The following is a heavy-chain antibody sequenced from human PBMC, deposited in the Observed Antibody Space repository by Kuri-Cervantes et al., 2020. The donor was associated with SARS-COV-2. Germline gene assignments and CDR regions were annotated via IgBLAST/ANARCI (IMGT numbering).Heavy chain of an antibody. Sequence: GESLKISCAASGFTFRIYWMYWVRQVPGRGLEWVARIHKDGSDTIYADSVRGRFTISRDNAINMVYLQMSSLRAEDTAVYYCAKDISNDFWSDYLYPGAFDYWGQGTLVTVSS. CDR3: AKDISNDFWSDYLYPGAFDY. J-gene: IGHJ4*02. CDR1: GFTFRIYW. V-gene: IGHV3-74*01. D-gene: IGHD3-3*01. CDR2: IHKDGSDT.